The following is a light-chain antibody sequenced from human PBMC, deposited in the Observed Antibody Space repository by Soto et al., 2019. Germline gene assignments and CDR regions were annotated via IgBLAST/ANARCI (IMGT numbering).Light chain of an antibody. CDR2: TAS. Sequence: SLSPSLVSASVGDRVTITCRASQDISSWLAWYQQKPGKAPKLLIYTASSLQSGVPSTYSGSGSGTDFTLTIISFQPEDVAPYKSPHTNNLPIPFGEGTKVAIK. J-gene: IGKJ1*01. CDR1: QDISSW. CDR3: PHTNNLPIP. V-gene: IGKV1-12*01.